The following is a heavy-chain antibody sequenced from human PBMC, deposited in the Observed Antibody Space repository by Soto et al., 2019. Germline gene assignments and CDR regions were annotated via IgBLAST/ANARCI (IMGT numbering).Heavy chain of an antibody. CDR1: GCSGSSGDYF. V-gene: IGHV4-61*08. CDR2: IYYSGST. D-gene: IGHD3-10*01. Sequence: XETLSLTCTVSGCSGSSGDYFWNWLRLSPGRRLEWIAYIYYSGSTNYNPSLKSRATISVDTSKSQVSLTLTSMTTADAALYYCARAPNYYYYCFDVWGQGTAVTVSS. CDR3: ARAPNYYYYCFDV. J-gene: IGHJ6*02.